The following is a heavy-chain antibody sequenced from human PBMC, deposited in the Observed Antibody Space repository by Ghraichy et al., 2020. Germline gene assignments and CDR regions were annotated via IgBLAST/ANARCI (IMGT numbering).Heavy chain of an antibody. J-gene: IGHJ5*02. Sequence: SETLSLTCAVYGGSISGNYWNWICKPQGKGLEWIGEINYIGSTNNNQSLKSRVTISVDTYKNKFSLKLSTVTAADTAVYYCARRVKSIAARPPGLVWFDPWGQGTLVTVSS. V-gene: IGHV4-34*01. CDR3: ARRVKSIAARPPGLVWFDP. CDR2: INYIGST. CDR1: GGSISGNY. D-gene: IGHD6-6*01.